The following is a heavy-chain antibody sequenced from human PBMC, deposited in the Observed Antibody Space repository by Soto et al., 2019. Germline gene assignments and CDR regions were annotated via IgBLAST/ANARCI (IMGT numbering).Heavy chain of an antibody. J-gene: IGHJ4*02. V-gene: IGHV3-53*01. D-gene: IGHD3-22*01. CDR2: IYSGGST. CDR1: GFTVSRSY. CDR3: ARDTYYYDSSGQPY. Sequence: EVQLVESGGGLIKPGGSLRVSCAASGFTVSRSYMSWVRQAPGKGLEWVSVIYSGGSTYYADSVKGRFTISRDNSKTTLYRQMNSLRVEDTAVYYCARDTYYYDSSGQPYWGQGTLVTVSS.